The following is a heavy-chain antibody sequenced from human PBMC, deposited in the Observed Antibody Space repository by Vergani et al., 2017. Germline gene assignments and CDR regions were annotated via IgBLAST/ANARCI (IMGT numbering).Heavy chain of an antibody. V-gene: IGHV4-4*07. D-gene: IGHD3-10*01. CDR3: AVRPRVNLVGGEIVTKRTFDY. CDR1: GGSISSYY. Sequence: QVQLQESGPGLVKPSETLSLTCTVSGGSISSYYWSWIRQPAGKGLEWIGRIYTSGSTNYNPSLKSRVTMSVDTSKNQFSLKLSSVTAADTAVYYCAVRPRVNLVGGEIVTKRTFDYWSQGSLVTVSS. CDR2: IYTSGST. J-gene: IGHJ4*02.